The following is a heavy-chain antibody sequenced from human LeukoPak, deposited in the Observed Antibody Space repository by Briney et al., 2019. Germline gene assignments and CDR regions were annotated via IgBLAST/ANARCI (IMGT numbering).Heavy chain of an antibody. Sequence: SVKVSCKASGGTFSSYAISWVRQAPGQGLEWMGRIIPILGIANYAQKFQGRVTITADESTSIAYMGLSSLRSEDTAVYYCARDLVGYIGSGSYYNPKSNWFDPWGQGTLVTVSS. CDR3: ARDLVGYIGSGSYYNPKSNWFDP. CDR1: GGTFSSYA. J-gene: IGHJ5*02. D-gene: IGHD3-10*01. V-gene: IGHV1-69*04. CDR2: IIPILGIA.